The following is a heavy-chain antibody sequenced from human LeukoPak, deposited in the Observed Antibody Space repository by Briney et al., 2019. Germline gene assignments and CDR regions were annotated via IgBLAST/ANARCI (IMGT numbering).Heavy chain of an antibody. J-gene: IGHJ4*02. CDR3: AKSNTESQTTVGN. CDR1: GFTFNTYG. Sequence: GGSLRLSCAQSGFTFNTYGMHWVRQAPGKGLEWIAVVWSDGSNRFYADSVEGRFTISRDNSKNTLYLQMNSLRAEDTAVYYCAKSNTESQTTVGNWGQGTLVSVSS. D-gene: IGHD1-14*01. CDR2: VWSDGSNR. V-gene: IGHV3-33*06.